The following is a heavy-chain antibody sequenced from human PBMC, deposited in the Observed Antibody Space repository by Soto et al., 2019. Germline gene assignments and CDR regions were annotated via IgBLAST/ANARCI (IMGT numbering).Heavy chain of an antibody. D-gene: IGHD3-3*01. J-gene: IGHJ4*02. V-gene: IGHV1-18*01. CDR2: ISAYNGNT. CDR3: ARRIGDFWSGYYDY. CDR1: GYTFTSYG. Sequence: GASVKVSCKASGYTFTSYGISWGRQAPGQGLEWMGWISAYNGNTNYAQKLQGRVTMTTDTSTSTAYMELRSLRSDDTAVYYCARRIGDFWSGYYDYWGQGTLVTVSS.